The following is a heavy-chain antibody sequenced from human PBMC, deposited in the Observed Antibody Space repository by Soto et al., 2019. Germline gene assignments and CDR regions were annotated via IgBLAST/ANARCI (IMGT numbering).Heavy chain of an antibody. CDR2: LSGDGSRA. V-gene: IGHV3-23*01. CDR3: AKRGGYAISFYDS. CDR1: GFNFGGYA. D-gene: IGHD3-16*01. J-gene: IGHJ4*02. Sequence: XGSLRLSCAGTGFNFGGYAMSWVRQAPGKGLEWVSTLSGDGSRAYYADSVRGRFTVSRGNSKSTLYLRMNSLRADDTAIYYCAKRGGYAISFYDSWGQGTLVTVSS.